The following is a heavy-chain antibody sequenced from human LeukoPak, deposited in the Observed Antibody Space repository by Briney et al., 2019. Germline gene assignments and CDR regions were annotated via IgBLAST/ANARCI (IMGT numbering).Heavy chain of an antibody. CDR3: ARDDSGYEPEKYYGMDV. V-gene: IGHV1-3*01. CDR2: INAGNGNT. J-gene: IGHJ6*02. D-gene: IGHD5-12*01. CDR1: GYTFTSYA. Sequence: ASVKVSCKASGYTFTSYAMHWVRQAPGQRLEWMGWINAGNGNTKYSQKFQGRVTITRDTSASTAYMELSSLRSEDTAVYYCARDDSGYEPEKYYGMDVWGQGTTVTVSS.